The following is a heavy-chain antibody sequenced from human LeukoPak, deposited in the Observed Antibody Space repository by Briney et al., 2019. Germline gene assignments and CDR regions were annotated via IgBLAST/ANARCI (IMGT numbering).Heavy chain of an antibody. CDR2: ISYDGSNK. CDR3: AKDGTSYYYIYY. J-gene: IGHJ4*02. V-gene: IGHV3-30*18. D-gene: IGHD2/OR15-2a*01. Sequence: GGSLRLSCAASGFTFSSYGMHWVRQAPGKGLEWVAVISYDGSNKYYADSVKGRFTISRDNSKNTLYLQMNSLRAEDTAVYYCAKDGTSYYYIYYWGQGTLVTVSS. CDR1: GFTFSSYG.